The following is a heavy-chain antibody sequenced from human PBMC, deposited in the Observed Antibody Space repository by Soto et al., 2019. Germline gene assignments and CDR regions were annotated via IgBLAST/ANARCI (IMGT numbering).Heavy chain of an antibody. CDR3: ARLRWEQPWVFDY. CDR2: INHSGGT. V-gene: IGHV4-34*02. D-gene: IGHD1-26*01. CDR1: GGSFSGYY. J-gene: IGHJ4*02. Sequence: QVQLQQWGAGLLRPSETLSLTCAVYGGSFSGYYWSWIRQPPVKGLEWIGEINHSGGTNYNPSLKSRVTTSVDTSKHQFSLKLSSVTAADTAVFYCARLRWEQPWVFDYWGQGTLVTVSS.